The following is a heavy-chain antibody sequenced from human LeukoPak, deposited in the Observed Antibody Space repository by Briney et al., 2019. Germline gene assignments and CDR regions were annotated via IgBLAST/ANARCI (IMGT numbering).Heavy chain of an antibody. V-gene: IGHV1-18*01. J-gene: IGHJ6*03. CDR2: ISAYNGNT. D-gene: IGHD2-15*01. Sequence: ASVKVSCKASGYTFTSYGISWVRQAPGQGLEWMGWISAYNGNTNYAQKLQGRVTMTTDTSTSTAYMELRSLRSDDTAVYYCARVVVAALRPHWDYYYYMDVWGKGTTVTISS. CDR3: ARVVVAALRPHWDYYYYMDV. CDR1: GYTFTSYG.